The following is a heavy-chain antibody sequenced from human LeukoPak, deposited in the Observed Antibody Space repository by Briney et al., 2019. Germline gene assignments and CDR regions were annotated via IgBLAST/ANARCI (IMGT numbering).Heavy chain of an antibody. CDR2: ISGSSGSS. CDR3: AKGKTYLDAFDI. Sequence: GGSLRLSCAASGFTFSSYAMSWVRQAPGKGLEWVLAISGSSGSSYYADSVKGRFTISRDNSKNTLYLQMSSLRAEDTAVYYCAKGKTYLDAFDIWGQGTMVTVSS. D-gene: IGHD3-10*01. J-gene: IGHJ3*02. CDR1: GFTFSSYA. V-gene: IGHV3-23*01.